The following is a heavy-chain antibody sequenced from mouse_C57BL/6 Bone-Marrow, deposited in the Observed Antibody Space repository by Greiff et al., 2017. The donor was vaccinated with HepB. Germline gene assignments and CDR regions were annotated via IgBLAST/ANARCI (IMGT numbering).Heavy chain of an antibody. Sequence: EVMLVESGPGLAKPSQTLSLTCSVTGYSITSDYWNWIRKFPGNKLEYMGYISYSGSTYYNPSLKSRISITQDTSKNQYYLQLNSVTTEDTATYYCARYRGNFSYWYFDVWGTGTTVTVSS. CDR3: ARYRGNFSYWYFDV. D-gene: IGHD2-1*01. J-gene: IGHJ1*03. V-gene: IGHV3-8*01. CDR1: GYSITSDY. CDR2: ISYSGST.